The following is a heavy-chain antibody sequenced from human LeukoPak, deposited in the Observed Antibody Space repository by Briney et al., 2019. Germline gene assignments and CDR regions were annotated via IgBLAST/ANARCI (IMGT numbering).Heavy chain of an antibody. Sequence: SVKVSCKASGGTFSSYAISWVRQAPGQGLEWMGRIIPILGIANYAQKFQGRVTITADKSTSTAYMELSSLRSEDTAVYYCARAMDRAMDNAPANWGQGNLVIVSS. CDR3: ARAMDRAMDNAPAN. J-gene: IGHJ4*02. CDR1: GGTFSSYA. CDR2: IIPILGIA. D-gene: IGHD5-18*01. V-gene: IGHV1-69*04.